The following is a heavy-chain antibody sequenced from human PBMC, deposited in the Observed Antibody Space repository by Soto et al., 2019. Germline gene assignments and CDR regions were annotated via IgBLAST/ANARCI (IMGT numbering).Heavy chain of an antibody. V-gene: IGHV4-34*01. D-gene: IGHD4-17*01. CDR1: GGPFSGYS. CDR3: ATDYDYGDYGAAY. J-gene: IGHJ4*02. Sequence: PSATLSLTCAVCGGPFSGYSRRCVRHPPREGLERLGEINDSGSTNYNPSLNSLVPISVDTSKNQFPLKLSSVTAADTGVYYCATDYDYGDYGAAYWGQGTLVTVSA. CDR2: INDSGST.